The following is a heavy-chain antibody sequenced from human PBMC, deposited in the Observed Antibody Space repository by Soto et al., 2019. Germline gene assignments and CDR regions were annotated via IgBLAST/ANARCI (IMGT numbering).Heavy chain of an antibody. J-gene: IGHJ1*01. CDR2: IYYSGST. D-gene: IGHD2-15*01. CDR1: GGSISSSSYY. CDR3: SRHKYHSRGLPAY. V-gene: IGHV4-39*01. Sequence: SETLSLTCTVSGGSISSSSYYWGWIRQPPGKGLEWIGSIYYSGSTYYNPSLKSRVTISVDTSKNQFSLKLSSVTAADTAVYYCSRHKYHSRGLPAYCGQGTLVPGSS.